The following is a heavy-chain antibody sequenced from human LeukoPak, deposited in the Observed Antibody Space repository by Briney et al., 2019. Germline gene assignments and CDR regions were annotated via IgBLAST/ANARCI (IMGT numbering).Heavy chain of an antibody. CDR3: ARDPRANQYYDFWSGYLH. D-gene: IGHD3-3*01. CDR1: GYTFTSYG. CDR2: ISAYNGNT. V-gene: IGHV1-18*01. J-gene: IGHJ4*02. Sequence: ASVKVSCKASGYTFTSYGISWVRQAPGQGLEWMGWISAYNGNTNYAQKLQGRDTMTTDTSTSTAYMELRSLRSDDTAVYYCARDPRANQYYDFWSGYLHWGQGTLVTVSS.